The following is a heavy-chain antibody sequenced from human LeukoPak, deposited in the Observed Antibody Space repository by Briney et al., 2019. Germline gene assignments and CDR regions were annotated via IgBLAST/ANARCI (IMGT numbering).Heavy chain of an antibody. J-gene: IGHJ4*02. CDR1: SESFSGYS. D-gene: IGHD2-2*03. Sequence: SETLSLTCAVYSESFSGYSYIWSRQPPGKGLDWIGKINDSRRTSYNPSLNSRVTISIDTSKNQFSLNLHSVTAADTAVYYCARGPAGYCPSASCHHYFDRWGQGTLVTVSP. CDR2: INDSRRT. V-gene: IGHV4-34*01. CDR3: ARGPAGYCPSASCHHYFDR.